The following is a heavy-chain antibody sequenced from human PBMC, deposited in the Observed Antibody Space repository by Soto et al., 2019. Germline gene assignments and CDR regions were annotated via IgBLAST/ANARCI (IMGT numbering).Heavy chain of an antibody. CDR3: AKDEVGAVYYYYYGMDV. V-gene: IGHV1-18*01. D-gene: IGHD1-26*01. J-gene: IGHJ6*02. CDR1: GYTFTSYG. Sequence: ASVKVSCKASGYTFTSYGISWVRQAPGQGLEWMGRISAYNGNTNYAQKLQGRVTMTTDTSTSTAYMELRSLRSDDTAVYYCAKDEVGAVYYYYYGMDVWGQGTTVTVSS. CDR2: ISAYNGNT.